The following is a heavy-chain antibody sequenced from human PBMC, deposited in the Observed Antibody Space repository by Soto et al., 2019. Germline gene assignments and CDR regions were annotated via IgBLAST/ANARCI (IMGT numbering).Heavy chain of an antibody. CDR3: ASTPQYSSGWYDF. D-gene: IGHD3-22*01. Sequence: SETLSLTCTVSGGSISNYYWSWIRQPPGKGLEWIGYIYHSGSTDYNPSLKSRVTISLDTSKNQFSLNLRSLTAADTAMYYCASTPQYSSGWYDFWGQGTLVTVSS. CDR1: GGSISNYY. CDR2: IYHSGST. V-gene: IGHV4-59*01. J-gene: IGHJ5*01.